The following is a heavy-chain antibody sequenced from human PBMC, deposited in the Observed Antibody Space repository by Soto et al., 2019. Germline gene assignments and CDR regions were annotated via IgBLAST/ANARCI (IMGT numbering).Heavy chain of an antibody. CDR1: GFTFSSYG. Sequence: VGSLRLSCAASGFTFSSYGMHWVRQAPGKGLEWVAVISYDGSNKYYADSVKGRFTISRDNSKNTLYLQMNSLRAEDTAVYYCAKDVGDYDFDYWGQGTLVTVSS. J-gene: IGHJ4*02. CDR3: AKDVGDYDFDY. V-gene: IGHV3-30*18. CDR2: ISYDGSNK. D-gene: IGHD4-17*01.